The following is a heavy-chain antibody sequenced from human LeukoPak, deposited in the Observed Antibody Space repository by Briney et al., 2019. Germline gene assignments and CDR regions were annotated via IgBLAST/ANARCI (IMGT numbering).Heavy chain of an antibody. Sequence: QPGGSLRLSCAASGFTFSSYGMHWVRQAPGKGLEWVAVIWYDGSNKYYADSVKGRFTISRDNSKNTLYLQMNSLRAEDTAVYYCAREANRARYFDYWGQGTLVTVSS. J-gene: IGHJ4*02. CDR1: GFTFSSYG. V-gene: IGHV3-33*01. CDR2: IWYDGSNK. CDR3: AREANRARYFDY. D-gene: IGHD1-14*01.